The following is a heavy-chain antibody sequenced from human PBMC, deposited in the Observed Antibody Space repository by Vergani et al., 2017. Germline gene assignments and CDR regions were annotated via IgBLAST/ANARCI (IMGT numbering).Heavy chain of an antibody. J-gene: IGHJ3*02. CDR3: AGRRDGYIYYAFDI. V-gene: IGHV1-69*02. Sequence: QVQLVQSGAEVKKPGSSVKVSCKASGGTFSSYTISWVRQAPGQGLEWMGRIIPILGIANYAQKFQGRVTITADKSTSTAYKELSSLRSEDTAVYYCAGRRDGYIYYAFDIWGQGTMVTVSS. CDR1: GGTFSSYT. CDR2: IIPILGIA. D-gene: IGHD5-24*01.